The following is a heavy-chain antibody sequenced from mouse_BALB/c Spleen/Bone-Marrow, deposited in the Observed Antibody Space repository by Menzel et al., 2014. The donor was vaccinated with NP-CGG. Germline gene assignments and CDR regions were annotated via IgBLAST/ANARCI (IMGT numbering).Heavy chain of an antibody. CDR3: ARWARYYAMDS. CDR1: GYSITSDYA. V-gene: IGHV3-2*02. D-gene: IGHD3-1*01. CDR2: ISYSGRT. Sequence: EVQLVESGPGLVKPSQSLSLTCTVTGYSITSDYAWNWIRQFPGNKLEWMGYISYSGRTNFNPSLKSRISITRDTSKNQFFLQLNSLITEDTATYYCARWARYYAMDSWGQVTSVTASS. J-gene: IGHJ4*01.